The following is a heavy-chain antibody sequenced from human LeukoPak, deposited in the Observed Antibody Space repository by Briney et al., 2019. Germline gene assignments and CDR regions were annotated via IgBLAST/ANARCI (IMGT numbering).Heavy chain of an antibody. CDR2: INHSGST. CDR3: ARSGYSSGLDP. D-gene: IGHD6-19*01. V-gene: IGHV4-34*01. CDR1: GGSFSGYY. J-gene: IGHJ5*02. Sequence: SETLSLTCAVYGGSFSGYYWSWIRQPPGKGLEWIGEINHSGSTNYNPSLKSRVTISVDTSKNQFSLKLSSVTAADTAVYYCARSGYSSGLDPWGQGTLVTVSS.